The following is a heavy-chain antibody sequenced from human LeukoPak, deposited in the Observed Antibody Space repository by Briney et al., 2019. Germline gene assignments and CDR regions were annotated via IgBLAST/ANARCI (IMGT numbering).Heavy chain of an antibody. V-gene: IGHV3-23*01. Sequence: GVSLRLSCLTSVFTLSTNAMSWVREAPWKGLEWVLGISGSGASTYYADSVKGRFTISRDDSRNTLYLQMNSLRGDDTAVYYCAKDVGKWESLHFFDYWGQGTLVTVSS. CDR3: AKDVGKWESLHFFDY. CDR2: ISGSGAST. J-gene: IGHJ4*02. D-gene: IGHD1-26*01. CDR1: VFTLSTNA.